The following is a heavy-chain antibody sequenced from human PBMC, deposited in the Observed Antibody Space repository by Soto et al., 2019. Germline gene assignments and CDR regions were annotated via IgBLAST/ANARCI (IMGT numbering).Heavy chain of an antibody. CDR3: ASRSSGWYALPYYYYGMDV. J-gene: IGHJ6*02. Sequence: QVQLVESGGGVVQPGRSLRLYCAASGFTFSSYAMHWVRQAPGKGLEWVAVISYDGSNKYYSDSVKGRFTISRDNSKNTLYLQMNILRAEDTAVYYCASRSSGWYALPYYYYGMDVWGQGTTVTVSS. V-gene: IGHV3-30-3*01. CDR2: ISYDGSNK. CDR1: GFTFSSYA. D-gene: IGHD6-19*01.